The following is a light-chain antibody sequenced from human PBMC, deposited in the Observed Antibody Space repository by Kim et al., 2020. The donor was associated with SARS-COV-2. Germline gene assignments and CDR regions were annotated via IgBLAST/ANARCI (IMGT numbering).Light chain of an antibody. J-gene: IGKJ1*01. V-gene: IGKV3-20*01. CDR1: QSLSSTS. CDR2: GAS. Sequence: EIVLTQSPDPLFLSPGERATLSCRASQSLSSTSLAWYQQKPGQAPRLLIYGASTRATGIPDRFSGSGSGTDFTLTISRLEPEDFAVYYCQQYGSSTPTFGQGTKVDIK. CDR3: QQYGSSTPT.